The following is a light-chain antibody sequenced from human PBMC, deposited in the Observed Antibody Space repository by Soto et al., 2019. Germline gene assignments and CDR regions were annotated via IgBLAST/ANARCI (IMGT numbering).Light chain of an antibody. CDR2: DAS. V-gene: IGKV3-11*01. Sequence: EIVLTQSPATLSLSPGERATLSCRASQSVSSYLAWYQQKPGQAPRLLIYDASNRATGIPARFSGSGSGTDFTLTISRLEPEDVAVYYCQQRSDWPPLTFGGGTKLEIK. CDR1: QSVSSY. J-gene: IGKJ4*01. CDR3: QQRSDWPPLT.